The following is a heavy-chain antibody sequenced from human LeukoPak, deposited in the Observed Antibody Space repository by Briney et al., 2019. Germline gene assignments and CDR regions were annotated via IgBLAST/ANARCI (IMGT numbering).Heavy chain of an antibody. CDR3: ARIGITGTGSHFDY. CDR1: GFTFSSYA. J-gene: IGHJ4*02. D-gene: IGHD1-20*01. V-gene: IGHV4-34*01. CDR2: INHSGST. Sequence: PGGSLRLSCAASGFTFSSYAMSWIRQPPGKGLEWIGEINHSGSTNYNPSLKSRVTISVDTSKNQFSLKLSSVTAADTAVYYCARIGITGTGSHFDYWGQGTLVTVSS.